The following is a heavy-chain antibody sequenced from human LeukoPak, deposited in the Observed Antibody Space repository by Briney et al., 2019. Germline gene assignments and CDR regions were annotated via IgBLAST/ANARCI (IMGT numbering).Heavy chain of an antibody. CDR3: ARVELIEALPTSFDP. Sequence: SETLSLTCTVSGGSIRSNNHYWGWIRQPPGKGLEWIGNIYFNGNIAYNPSLQSRVTISVDTSKNQFSLRLNSVTSADTAMYYCARVELIEALPTSFDPWGQGTLVTVSS. D-gene: IGHD2/OR15-2a*01. CDR1: GGSIRSNNHY. J-gene: IGHJ5*02. CDR2: IYFNGNI. V-gene: IGHV4-39*07.